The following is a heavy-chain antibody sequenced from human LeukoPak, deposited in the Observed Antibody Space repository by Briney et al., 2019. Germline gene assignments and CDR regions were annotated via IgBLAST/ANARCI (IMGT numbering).Heavy chain of an antibody. J-gene: IGHJ4*02. CDR1: GFTFSNYG. CDR3: ARQGYNWNYRGGNYFDY. D-gene: IGHD1-7*01. CDR2: IRYDGDNK. Sequence: GGSLRLSCAASGFTFSNYGMHWVRQAPGKGLEWVAFIRYDGDNKYYADSVKGRFTISRDNSKNTLYLQMNSLRAEDTAVYYCARQGYNWNYRGGNYFDYWGQGTLVTVSS. V-gene: IGHV3-30*02.